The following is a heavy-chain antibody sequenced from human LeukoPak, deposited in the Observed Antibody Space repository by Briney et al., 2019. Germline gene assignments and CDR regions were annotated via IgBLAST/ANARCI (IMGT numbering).Heavy chain of an antibody. D-gene: IGHD2-8*01. CDR1: GYTFTGYY. J-gene: IGHJ3*02. V-gene: IGHV1-2*06. Sequence: ASVKVSCKASGYTFTGYYMHWVRQAPGQGLEWMGRINPNSGGTNYAQKFQGRVTMTRDTSISTAYMELSRLRSDDTAVYYCVRDPPNGLHAFDIWGQGTMVTVSS. CDR2: INPNSGGT. CDR3: VRDPPNGLHAFDI.